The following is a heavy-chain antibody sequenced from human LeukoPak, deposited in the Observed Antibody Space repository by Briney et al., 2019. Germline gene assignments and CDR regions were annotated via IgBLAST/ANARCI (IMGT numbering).Heavy chain of an antibody. CDR3: ARSGGDPFDY. J-gene: IGHJ4*02. V-gene: IGHV4-59*11. CDR1: GGSISSHY. Sequence: SETLSLTCTVSGGSISSHYWSWIRQPPGKGLEWIGYIYYSVSATYNPSLKSRVTISLDTSKNQFSLNLRSVTAADTAVYYCARSGGDPFDYWGQGTLVTVSS. D-gene: IGHD4-17*01. CDR2: IYYSVSA.